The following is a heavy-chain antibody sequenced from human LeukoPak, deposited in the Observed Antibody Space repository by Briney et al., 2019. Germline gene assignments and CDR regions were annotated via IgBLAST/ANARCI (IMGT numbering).Heavy chain of an antibody. CDR2: IYYSGST. V-gene: IGHV4-59*01. Sequence: SETLSLTSTVSGGPISSYYWSWIRQPPGKGLEWIGYIYYSGSTNYNPSLKSRVTISVDTSKNQFSLKLSSVTAADTAVYYCARGLPLIWNHNAFDIWGQGTMVTVSS. D-gene: IGHD1-1*01. J-gene: IGHJ3*02. CDR3: ARGLPLIWNHNAFDI. CDR1: GGPISSYY.